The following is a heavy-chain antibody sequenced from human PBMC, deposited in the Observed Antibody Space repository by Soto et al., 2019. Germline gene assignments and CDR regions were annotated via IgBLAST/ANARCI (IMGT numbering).Heavy chain of an antibody. CDR2: ISAYNGNT. CDR1: GYTFTSYG. D-gene: IGHD3-22*01. J-gene: IGHJ4*02. CDR3: ARGYYYDSSGYYYYFDY. V-gene: IGHV1-18*04. Sequence: ASVKVSCKASGYTFTSYGISWVRQAPGQGLEWMGWISAYNGNTNYAQKLQGRVTISVDTSKNQFSLKLRSVTAADTAVYYCARGYYYDSSGYYYYFDYWGQGTLVTVSS.